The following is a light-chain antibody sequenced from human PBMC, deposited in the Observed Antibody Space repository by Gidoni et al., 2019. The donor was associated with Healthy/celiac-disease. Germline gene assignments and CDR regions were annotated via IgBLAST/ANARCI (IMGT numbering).Light chain of an antibody. J-gene: IGLJ2*01. V-gene: IGLV1-40*01. CDR1: SSNIGAGYD. Sequence: SVLTQPPSVSVAPGQLVTISCTGSSSNIGAGYDVPWYQQLPGTAPKLLIYGNSNRPSGVPDRFSGSKSGTSASLAITGLQAEDEADYYCQSYDSSLSGVVFGGGTKLTVL. CDR2: GNS. CDR3: QSYDSSLSGVV.